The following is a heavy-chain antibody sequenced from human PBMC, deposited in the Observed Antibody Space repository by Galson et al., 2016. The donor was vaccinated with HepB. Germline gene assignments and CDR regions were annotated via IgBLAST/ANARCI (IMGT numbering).Heavy chain of an antibody. D-gene: IGHD4-17*01. Sequence: QSGAEVKMPGESLRISCKGSGSSFTNYWIAWVRQMPGKGLEWMGIIYPGDSDPRYSPSFQGQVTISADRSIRTAYLQWNSLKASDTAMYYCARSGYYGDHGTDFDYWGQGTLVKVSS. CDR2: IYPGDSDP. V-gene: IGHV5-51*01. CDR3: ARSGYYGDHGTDFDY. J-gene: IGHJ4*02. CDR1: GSSFTNYW.